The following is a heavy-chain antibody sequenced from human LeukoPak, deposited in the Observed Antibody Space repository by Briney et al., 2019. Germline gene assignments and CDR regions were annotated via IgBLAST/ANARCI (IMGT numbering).Heavy chain of an antibody. Sequence: ASMKVSCKVSGYTLTELSMHWVRQAPGKGLEWMGGFDPEYGETIYAQKFQGRVTMTEDASTDTAYMELSSLRSEDTAVYYCATYTNDYWGQGTLVTVSS. J-gene: IGHJ4*02. CDR1: GYTLTELS. D-gene: IGHD3-16*01. V-gene: IGHV1-24*01. CDR3: ATYTNDY. CDR2: FDPEYGET.